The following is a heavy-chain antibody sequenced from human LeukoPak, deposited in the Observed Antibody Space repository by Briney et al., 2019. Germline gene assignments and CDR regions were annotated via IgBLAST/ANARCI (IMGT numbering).Heavy chain of an antibody. CDR3: GRNSIAVAGTSWFDP. D-gene: IGHD6-13*01. Sequence: PSETLSLTCIVSGGSISTRSYYWGWIRQPPGKGPEWIGSMFYSGSTYYNPSLKTRVTISVDTSKGQCSLKLSSVTAADTAVYYCGRNSIAVAGTSWFDPWGQGTLVTVSS. CDR2: MFYSGST. J-gene: IGHJ5*02. CDR1: GGSISTRSYY. V-gene: IGHV4-39*01.